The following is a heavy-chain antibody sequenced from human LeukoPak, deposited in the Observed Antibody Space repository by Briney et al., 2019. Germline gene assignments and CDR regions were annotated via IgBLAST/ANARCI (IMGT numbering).Heavy chain of an antibody. D-gene: IGHD3-10*01. CDR3: ASRGDYYGSGSYPYPHYYGMDV. V-gene: IGHV1-8*01. Sequence: ASVKVSCKASGYTFTSYDINWVRQATGQGLEWMGWMNPNSGNTGYAQKFQGRVTMTRNTSISTAYMELRSLRSDDTAVYYCASRGDYYGSGSYPYPHYYGMDVWGQGTTVTVSS. CDR2: MNPNSGNT. CDR1: GYTFTSYD. J-gene: IGHJ6*02.